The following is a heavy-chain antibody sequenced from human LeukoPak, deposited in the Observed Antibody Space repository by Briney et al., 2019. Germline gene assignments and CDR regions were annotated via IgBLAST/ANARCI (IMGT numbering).Heavy chain of an antibody. J-gene: IGHJ4*02. D-gene: IGHD2-2*01. CDR2: ISGSGGST. Sequence: GGSLRLSCAASGFTFSSYAMSWVRQAPGKGLEWVSAISGSGGSTYYADSVKGRFTISRDNSKNTLYLQMNSLRAEDTAVYYCAKDWRYCSSTSCPPFDYWGQGTLVTVSS. CDR3: AKDWRYCSSTSCPPFDY. V-gene: IGHV3-23*01. CDR1: GFTFSSYA.